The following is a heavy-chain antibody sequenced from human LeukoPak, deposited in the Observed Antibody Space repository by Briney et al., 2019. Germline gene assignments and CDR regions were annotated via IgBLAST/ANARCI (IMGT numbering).Heavy chain of an antibody. CDR2: INSGGSAI. CDR3: ARGGSYVHY. D-gene: IGHD1-26*01. Sequence: PGGSLRLSCAASGFTFNSYEMNRVRQAPGKGLEWVSCINSGGSAIYYADSVKGRFTISGDNAKNSLYLQMNSLRADDTAVYYCARGGSYVHYWGQGTLVTVSS. V-gene: IGHV3-48*03. J-gene: IGHJ4*02. CDR1: GFTFNSYE.